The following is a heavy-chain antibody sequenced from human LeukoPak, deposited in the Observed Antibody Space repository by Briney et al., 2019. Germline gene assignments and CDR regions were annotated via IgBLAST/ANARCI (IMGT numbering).Heavy chain of an antibody. J-gene: IGHJ4*02. CDR1: GGSVSSGTGY. CDR3: ARHGGAYGFDY. CDR2: MYYTGST. D-gene: IGHD4-17*01. Sequence: SEALSLTCTVSGGSVSSGTGYWSWIRQPPGKGLEWIGYMYYTGSTNYNPSLKSRVTISVDTSKNQFSLKLSSVTAADTAVYYCARHGGAYGFDYWGQGTLVTVSS. V-gene: IGHV4-61*01.